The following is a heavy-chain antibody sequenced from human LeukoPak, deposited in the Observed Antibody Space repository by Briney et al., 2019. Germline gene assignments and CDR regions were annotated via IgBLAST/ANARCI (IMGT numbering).Heavy chain of an antibody. J-gene: IGHJ6*03. CDR3: AKGGANFMAYYRDV. D-gene: IGHD3-10*01. CDR1: GFTFSTYD. V-gene: IGHV3-30*02. Sequence: GGSLRLSCAASGFTFSTYDMHWVRQAPGKGLEGVAFIRDDGSKKYYADFVEGRFTISRDNTKNSLYLHMNSLKVQAMALYYSAKGGANFMAYYRDVGGKGTTVTISS. CDR2: IRDDGSKK.